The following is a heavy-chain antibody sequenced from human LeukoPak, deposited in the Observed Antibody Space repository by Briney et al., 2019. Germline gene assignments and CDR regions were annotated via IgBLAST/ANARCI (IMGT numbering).Heavy chain of an antibody. Sequence: GGSLRLSCVVSGFTFRSYGMHWVRQAPGKGLEWVALISYDGSDEYYADSVKGRFTISRDKSKNTLYLQMNSLRVEDTAVYYCAKEYESGSYGWIDPWGQGTLVTVSS. CDR2: ISYDGSDE. CDR3: AKEYESGSYGWIDP. D-gene: IGHD3-10*01. J-gene: IGHJ5*02. CDR1: GFTFRSYG. V-gene: IGHV3-30*18.